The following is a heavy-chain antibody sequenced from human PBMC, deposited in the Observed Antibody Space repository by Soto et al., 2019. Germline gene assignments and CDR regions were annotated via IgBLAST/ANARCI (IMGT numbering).Heavy chain of an antibody. J-gene: IGHJ4*02. Sequence: PGGSLRLSCAASGFTLRNSRMSWVRQAPGKGLEWVANIKQDGSDTYYVDSVKGRFTISRDNAKNSLYLQMNSLRAEDTAVYYCATEHSTGDFLFVDYWGQGARVTVSS. CDR1: GFTLRNSR. V-gene: IGHV3-7*04. D-gene: IGHD3-10*01. CDR3: ATEHSTGDFLFVDY. CDR2: IKQDGSDT.